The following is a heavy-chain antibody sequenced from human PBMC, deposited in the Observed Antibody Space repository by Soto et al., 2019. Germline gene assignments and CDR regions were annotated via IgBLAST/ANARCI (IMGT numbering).Heavy chain of an antibody. V-gene: IGHV4-39*01. J-gene: IGHJ5*02. CDR3: ARAPPGIAAAGTWFDP. CDR1: GGCISSSSYY. D-gene: IGHD6-13*01. Sequence: QLQLQESGPGLVKPSETLSLTCTVSGGCISSSSYYWGWIRQPPGKGLEWIGSIYYSGSTYYNPSLKSRVTISVDTSKNQFSLKLSSVTAADTAVYYCARAPPGIAAAGTWFDPWGQGTLVTLSS. CDR2: IYYSGST.